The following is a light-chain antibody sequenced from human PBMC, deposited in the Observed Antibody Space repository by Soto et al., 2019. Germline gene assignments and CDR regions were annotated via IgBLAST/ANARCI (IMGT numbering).Light chain of an antibody. J-gene: IGKJ1*01. CDR3: QQYGSSPPWT. CDR2: GAS. CDR1: QSVRSH. Sequence: DTVLTQSPATLSLSPGETATLSCRASQSVRSHLAWYQQRPGQPPRLLIYGASSRATGIPDRFSGSGSGTDFTLTISRLEPEDFAVYYCQQYGSSPPWTFGQGTKV. V-gene: IGKV3-20*01.